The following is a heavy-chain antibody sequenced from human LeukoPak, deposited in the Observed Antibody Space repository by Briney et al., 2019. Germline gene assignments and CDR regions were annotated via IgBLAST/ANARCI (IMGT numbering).Heavy chain of an antibody. CDR1: GGSISSGGYY. D-gene: IGHD3-3*01. V-gene: IGHV4-31*03. J-gene: IGHJ5*02. Sequence: PSETLSLTCTVSGGSISSGGYYWSWIRQHPGKGLEWIGYIYYSGSTYYNPSLKSRVTISVDTSKNQFSLKLSSVTAADTAVYYCARDKVRDFWSGYLENWFDPWGQGTLVTVSS. CDR2: IYYSGST. CDR3: ARDKVRDFWSGYLENWFDP.